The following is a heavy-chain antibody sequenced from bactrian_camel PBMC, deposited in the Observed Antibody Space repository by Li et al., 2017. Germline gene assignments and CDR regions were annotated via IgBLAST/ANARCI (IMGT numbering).Heavy chain of an antibody. CDR1: KFTCDSYC. J-gene: IGHJ4*01. V-gene: IGHV3S55*01. CDR2: IDGDGDA. CDR3: AAPSIGGGCTGDWYKY. Sequence: HVQLVESGGGSVAAGGSLKLSCAADKFTCDSYCLGWFRQAPGKEREGVASIDGDGDATYADSVKGRFTISKDNAKNTLYLRMTSLKPEDSAMYYCAAPSIGGGCTGDWYKYWGQGTQ. D-gene: IGHD7*01.